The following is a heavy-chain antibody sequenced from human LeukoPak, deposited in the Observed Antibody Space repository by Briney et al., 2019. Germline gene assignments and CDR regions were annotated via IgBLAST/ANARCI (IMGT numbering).Heavy chain of an antibody. CDR1: GFTFSSYA. V-gene: IGHV3-23*01. D-gene: IGHD3-16*01. CDR2: ISGSGGTT. J-gene: IGHJ3*02. Sequence: PGGSLRLSCGASGFTFSSYAMSWVRQAPGKGLEWVSGISGSGGTTYYADSVKGRFTISRDNSKNTLYLQMNSLKAEDTAVYYCAKIRVDMITFGGVIGDAFDMWGQGTMVTVSS. CDR3: AKIRVDMITFGGVIGDAFDM.